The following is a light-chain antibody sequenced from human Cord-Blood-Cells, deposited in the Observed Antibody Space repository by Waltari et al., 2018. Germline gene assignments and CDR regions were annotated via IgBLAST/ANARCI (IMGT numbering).Light chain of an antibody. Sequence: QSPLTQPRSVSGSPGPSVTISRTATSTDVGGYNYFSWYQQHPGKAPKLMIYDVSKRPSGVPDRFSGSKSGNAASLTISGLQAEDEADYCCCSYAGSYTWVFGGGTKLTVL. CDR1: STDVGGYNY. CDR2: DVS. CDR3: CSYAGSYTWV. V-gene: IGLV2-11*01. J-gene: IGLJ2*01.